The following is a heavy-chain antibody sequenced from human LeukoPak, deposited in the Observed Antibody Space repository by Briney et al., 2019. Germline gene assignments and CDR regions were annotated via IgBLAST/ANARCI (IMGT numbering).Heavy chain of an antibody. CDR3: AGYGSGSYSNAFDF. D-gene: IGHD3-10*01. CDR2: VYYTGSS. Sequence: SETLSLTCTVSGDSISSSYWSWIRQPPGKGLEWIGYVYYTGSSYYNPSLKSRATTSIDMSKNQFSLKLTSMTAADTAVYYCAGYGSGSYSNAFDFWGQGILVTVSS. CDR1: GDSISSSY. V-gene: IGHV4-59*01. J-gene: IGHJ4*02.